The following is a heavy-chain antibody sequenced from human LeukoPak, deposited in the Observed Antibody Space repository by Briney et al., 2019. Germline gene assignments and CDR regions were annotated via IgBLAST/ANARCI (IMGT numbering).Heavy chain of an antibody. CDR1: GFTFSSYS. V-gene: IGHV3-21*01. J-gene: IGHJ4*02. CDR3: ARNDYSILSGYDY. Sequence: PGGSLRLSCAASGFTFSSYSMNWVRQAPGKGLEWVPSISSGSDHIYYADSVKGRFTISRDNAKNSLYLQMDSLRAEDTAVFFCARNDYSILSGYDYWGQGTLVTVSS. CDR2: ISSGSDHI. D-gene: IGHD4-11*01.